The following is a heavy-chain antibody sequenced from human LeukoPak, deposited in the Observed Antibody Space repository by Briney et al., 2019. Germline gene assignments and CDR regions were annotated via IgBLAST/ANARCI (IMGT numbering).Heavy chain of an antibody. J-gene: IGHJ4*02. D-gene: IGHD3-10*01. Sequence: PGRSLRLSCAASGFTFSSYAMHWVRQAPGKGLEWVAVISYDGSNKYYADSVKGRFTISRDNSKNTLYLQMNSLRAEDTAVFYCAFRGGRLDYYFDYWGQGTLVTVSS. CDR1: GFTFSSYA. V-gene: IGHV3-30*04. CDR2: ISYDGSNK. CDR3: AFRGGRLDYYFDY.